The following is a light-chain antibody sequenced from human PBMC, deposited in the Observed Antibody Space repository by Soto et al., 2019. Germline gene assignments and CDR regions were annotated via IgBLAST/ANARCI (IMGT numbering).Light chain of an antibody. CDR2: VAS. CDR1: QSISSW. CDR3: QQYNSAWT. Sequence: DIQMTQSPSTLSASVGDRVTITCRASQSISSWLAWYQQKPGKAPNLLIYVASSLESGVPSRFSGSGSGTEFSLTISSLQPDDFATYYCQQYNSAWTFGQGTKVEIK. J-gene: IGKJ1*01. V-gene: IGKV1-5*03.